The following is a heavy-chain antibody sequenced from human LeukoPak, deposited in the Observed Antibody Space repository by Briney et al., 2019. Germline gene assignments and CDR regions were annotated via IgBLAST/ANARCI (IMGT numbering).Heavy chain of an antibody. J-gene: IGHJ3*02. CDR3: ARKYWDAFDI. V-gene: IGHV4-59*08. CDR2: IYYSGTT. D-gene: IGHD2/OR15-2a*01. CDR1: GGSMKRYY. Sequence: PSETLSLTCTVSGGSMKRYYWSWIRQPPGKGLEWIGNIYYSGTTNYNPSVRSRVTISVDTSKNQFSLKLSSVTDADTAAYYCARKYWDAFDIWGQGTKVTVSS.